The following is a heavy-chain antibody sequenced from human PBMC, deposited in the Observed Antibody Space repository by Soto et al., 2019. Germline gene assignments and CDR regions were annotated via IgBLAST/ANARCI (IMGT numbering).Heavy chain of an antibody. Sequence: EVQLVESGGGLVPPGGSVRLSCAASGFIFKMYWMHWVRQTPGKGLVWISRIYNDGSYTDYADSVKGRFTISRDNVNDTLYLKMNNLRAEDSGLYYCTRGPRPISTGKGAYCGQGTQVTVSS. J-gene: IGHJ4*02. CDR3: TRGPRPISTGKGAY. CDR1: GFIFKMYW. D-gene: IGHD3-9*01. V-gene: IGHV3-74*01. CDR2: IYNDGSYT.